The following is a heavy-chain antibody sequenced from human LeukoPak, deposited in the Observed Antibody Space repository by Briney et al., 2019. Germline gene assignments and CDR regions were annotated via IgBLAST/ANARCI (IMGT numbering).Heavy chain of an antibody. D-gene: IGHD6-19*01. CDR3: ARGFSPALEQWLVRGFDP. CDR2: IIPIFGTA. Sequence: ASVKVSCKASGGTFSSYAISWVRQAPGQGLEWMGGIIPIFGTANYAQKFQGRVTITADKSTSTAYLELSSLGSEDTAVYYCARGFSPALEQWLVRGFDPWGQGTLVTGSS. CDR1: GGTFSSYA. J-gene: IGHJ5*02. V-gene: IGHV1-69*06.